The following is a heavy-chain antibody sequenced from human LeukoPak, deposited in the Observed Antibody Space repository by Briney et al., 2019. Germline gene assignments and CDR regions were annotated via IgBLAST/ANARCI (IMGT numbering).Heavy chain of an antibody. CDR3: ARDLCGPLDY. CDR2: ISSSSSTI. V-gene: IGHV3-48*01. J-gene: IGHJ4*02. Sequence: PGGSLRLSCAASGFTFSSYSMNWVRQAPGKGLEWVSYISSSSSTIYYADSVKGRFTISRDNAKNSLYLQMNSLRAEDTAVYYCARDLCGPLDYWGQGTLVTVSS. D-gene: IGHD3/OR15-3a*01. CDR1: GFTFSSYS.